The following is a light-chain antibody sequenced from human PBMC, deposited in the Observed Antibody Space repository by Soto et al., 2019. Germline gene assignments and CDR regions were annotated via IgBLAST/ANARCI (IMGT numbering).Light chain of an antibody. V-gene: IGKV1-5*01. CDR3: QHYNTFWT. J-gene: IGKJ1*01. CDR1: QTISSW. CDR2: DAS. Sequence: DIQMTQSPSTLSSSLGDRVTVTCRASQTISSWLAWYQQKPGKAPNLLIFDASSLESGVPSRFSDSGSGTEFTLTISSMKPDDFATYDCQHYNTFWTFGQGTKVDI.